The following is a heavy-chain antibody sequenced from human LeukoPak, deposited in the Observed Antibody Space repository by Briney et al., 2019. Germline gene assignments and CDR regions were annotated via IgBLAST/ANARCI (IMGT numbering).Heavy chain of an antibody. V-gene: IGHV3-23*01. Sequence: GGSLRLSCAASGFTLSSYGMSWVRQAPGKGLEWVSVISGSGASTYYADSVKGRFTISRDNSKNTLYLQMNSLKGDDTAVYYCAKDSAFYYIDVWGKGTTVIISS. CDR2: ISGSGAST. D-gene: IGHD3-10*01. J-gene: IGHJ6*03. CDR1: GFTLSSYG. CDR3: AKDSAFYYIDV.